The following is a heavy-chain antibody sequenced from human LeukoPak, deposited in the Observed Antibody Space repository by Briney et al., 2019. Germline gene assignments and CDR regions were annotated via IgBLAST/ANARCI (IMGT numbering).Heavy chain of an antibody. CDR1: GGSISSYY. V-gene: IGHV4-59*01. Sequence: SETLSLTCTVSGGSISSYYWSWIRQPPGKGLEWIGYIYYSGSTNYNPSLKSRVTISVDTSKNQFSLKLSSVTAAHTAVYYCARVGGRYYDFWSGYYSFDYWGQGTLVTVSS. CDR3: ARVGGRYYDFWSGYYSFDY. J-gene: IGHJ4*02. D-gene: IGHD3-3*01. CDR2: IYYSGST.